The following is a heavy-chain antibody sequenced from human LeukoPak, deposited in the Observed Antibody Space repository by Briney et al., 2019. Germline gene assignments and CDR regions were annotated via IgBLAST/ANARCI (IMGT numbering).Heavy chain of an antibody. J-gene: IGHJ6*03. Sequence: SETLSLTCTVSGGSINSADYYWGWIRQPPGKGLEWIGSIFYTESNHYSPSLKSRVTMSVDTSKNQFSLKLSSVTAADTAVYYCARGRDYYGSGSYPYYYYMDVWGKGTTVTVSS. V-gene: IGHV4-39*07. CDR3: ARGRDYYGSGSYPYYYYMDV. D-gene: IGHD3-10*01. CDR2: IFYTESN. CDR1: GGSINSADYY.